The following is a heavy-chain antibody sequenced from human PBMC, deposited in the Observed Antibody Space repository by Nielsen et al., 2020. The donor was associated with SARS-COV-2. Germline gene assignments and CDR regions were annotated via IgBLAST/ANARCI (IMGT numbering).Heavy chain of an antibody. CDR2: ISWISGSI. V-gene: IGHV3-9*01. Sequence: GGSLRLSCAASGFTFDDYAMHWVRQAPGKGLEWVSGISWISGSIGYADSVKGRFTISRDNAKNSLYLQMNSLRAEDTALYYCAKDSWDGYNFYYFDYWGQGTLVTVSS. J-gene: IGHJ4*02. CDR1: GFTFDDYA. CDR3: AKDSWDGYNFYYFDY. D-gene: IGHD5-24*01.